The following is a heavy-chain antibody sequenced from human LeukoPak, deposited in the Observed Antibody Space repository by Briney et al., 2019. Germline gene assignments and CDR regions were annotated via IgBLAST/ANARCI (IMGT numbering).Heavy chain of an antibody. CDR2: IWYDGSNK. V-gene: IGHV3-33*01. D-gene: IGHD3-22*01. J-gene: IGHJ4*02. CDR1: GFTFSSYG. Sequence: PGGSLRLSCAASGFTFSSYGMHWVRQAPGKGLEWVAVIWYDGSNKYYADSVKGRFTISRDNSKNTLYLQMNSLRAEDTAVYYCARGSNYYDSSGYFDYWGQGTLVTVSS. CDR3: ARGSNYYDSSGYFDY.